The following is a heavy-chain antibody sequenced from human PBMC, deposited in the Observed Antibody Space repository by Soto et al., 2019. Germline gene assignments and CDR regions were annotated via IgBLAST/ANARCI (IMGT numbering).Heavy chain of an antibody. D-gene: IGHD6-19*01. CDR3: SRNVIAVV. CDR1: GFTFGDYA. CDR2: IRSKAYGGTT. Sequence: PGGSLRLSCTASGFTFGDYAMSWVRQAPGKGLEWVGFIRSKAYGGTTEYAASVKGRFTISRDDSKSIAYLQMNSLKTEDTAVYYCSRNVIAVVWGQGTLVTVSS. J-gene: IGHJ1*01. V-gene: IGHV3-49*04.